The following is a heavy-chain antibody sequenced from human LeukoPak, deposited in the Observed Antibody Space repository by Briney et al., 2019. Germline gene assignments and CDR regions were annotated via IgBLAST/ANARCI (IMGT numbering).Heavy chain of an antibody. D-gene: IGHD3-22*01. CDR3: ARDFVFRGYYSHYFDY. CDR2: IWYDGSNK. J-gene: IGHJ4*02. V-gene: IGHV3-33*01. Sequence: GRSLRLSCAASGFTFSSYGMHWVRQAPGKGLEWVAVIWYDGSNKYYADSVKGRFTISRDNSKNTLYLQMNSLRAEDTAVYYCARDFVFRGYYSHYFDYWGQGTLVTVSS. CDR1: GFTFSSYG.